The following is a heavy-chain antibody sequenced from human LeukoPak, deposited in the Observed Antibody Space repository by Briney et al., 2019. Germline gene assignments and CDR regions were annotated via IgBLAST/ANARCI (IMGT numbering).Heavy chain of an antibody. D-gene: IGHD3-16*02. J-gene: IGHJ4*02. V-gene: IGHV3-23*01. CDR2: ISGSGGST. CDR1: GFTFSSYA. Sequence: PGGSLRLSCAASGFTFSSYAMSWVRQAPGKGLEWVSAISGSGGSTYYADSVKGRFTIPRDNSKNTLYLQMHSLRAEDTAVYYCAKYGVTFGGVIVPHGYWGQGTLVTVSS. CDR3: AKYGVTFGGVIVPHGY.